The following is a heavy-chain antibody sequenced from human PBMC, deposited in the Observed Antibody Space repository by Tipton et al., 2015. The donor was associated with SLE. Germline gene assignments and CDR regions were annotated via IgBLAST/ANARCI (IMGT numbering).Heavy chain of an antibody. J-gene: IGHJ4*02. CDR3: ARHMRYNWNDFDN. V-gene: IGHV4-61*02. CDR2: IYTSGST. CDR1: GGSISSGNYF. Sequence: TLSLTCTVSGGSISSGNYFWTWIRQPAGKGLEWIGRIYTSGSTNYDTSLKSRVTVSVDTSKNHFSLTLSSVTAADTAVYYCARHMRYNWNDFDNWGQGSLVIVSS. D-gene: IGHD1-20*01.